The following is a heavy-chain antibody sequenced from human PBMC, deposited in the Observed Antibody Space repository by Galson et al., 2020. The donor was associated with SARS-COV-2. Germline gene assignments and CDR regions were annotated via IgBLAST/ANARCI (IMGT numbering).Heavy chain of an antibody. CDR3: ASWTYFYYALDV. J-gene: IGHJ6*02. D-gene: IGHD2-21*01. CDR1: GGSISSGRYY. Sequence: SETLSLTCTVSGGSISSGRYYWSWIRQHPGKGLEWLAYIYHSGSTYYNPSLKSRITISVDTSKNQFSLNLSSVTAADTAVYYCASWTYFYYALDVWGQGTAVTVSS. V-gene: IGHV4-31*03. CDR2: IYHSGST.